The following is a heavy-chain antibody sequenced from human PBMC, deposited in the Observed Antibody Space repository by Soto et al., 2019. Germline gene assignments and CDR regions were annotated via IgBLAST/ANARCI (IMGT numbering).Heavy chain of an antibody. Sequence: EVQLVESGGALVQPGGSLRLSCAASGFSVSLNYMSWVRQAPGKGLEWVSVIYSGGTTYYADSVKGRFTISRDSSRNTLYVQMDSLRAADSAVYYCARAGVYVDVYYYYYALDVWGQGTTVAVSS. D-gene: IGHD6-6*01. CDR3: ARAGVYVDVYYYYYALDV. J-gene: IGHJ6*02. CDR1: GFSVSLNY. V-gene: IGHV3-66*01. CDR2: IYSGGTT.